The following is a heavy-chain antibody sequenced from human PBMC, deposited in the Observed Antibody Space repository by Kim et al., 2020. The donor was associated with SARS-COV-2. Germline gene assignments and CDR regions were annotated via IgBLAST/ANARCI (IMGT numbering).Heavy chain of an antibody. Sequence: SVKVSCKASGGTFSSYAISWVRQAPGQGLEWMGGIIPIFGTANYAQKFQGRVTITADESTSTAYMELSSLRSEDTAVYYCARVPRLGELSLFDYWGQGTLVTVSS. D-gene: IGHD3-16*02. CDR2: IIPIFGTA. CDR1: GGTFSSYA. J-gene: IGHJ4*02. V-gene: IGHV1-69*13. CDR3: ARVPRLGELSLFDY.